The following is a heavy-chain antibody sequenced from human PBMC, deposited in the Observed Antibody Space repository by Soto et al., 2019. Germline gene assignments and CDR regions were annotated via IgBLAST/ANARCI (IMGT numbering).Heavy chain of an antibody. CDR1: GFTFSSYD. V-gene: IGHV3-33*01. CDR2: MWYDGSSE. J-gene: IGHJ6*02. CDR3: ARDTRPTQYSPHV. D-gene: IGHD6-6*01. Sequence: QVQLVESGGGVVQPGRSLRVSCAASGFTFSSYDMHWVRQAPDKGPEWVAVMWYDGSSEYYADSVKGRFTISRDNSKNTLYLQMNSLRAEDTAVYYCARDTRPTQYSPHVWGQGTTVTVSS.